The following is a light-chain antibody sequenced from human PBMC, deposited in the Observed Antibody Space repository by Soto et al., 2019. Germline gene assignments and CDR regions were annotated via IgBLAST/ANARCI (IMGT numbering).Light chain of an antibody. CDR2: GAS. Sequence: EIVMTQSPGTLSVSPGERVTLSCRASQSVGSNLAWYQQKSGQAPRLLIYGASTRATGIPARFSGSGSGTEFTLTISSLQSVDFAVYYCQQYNNWPPWTFGQGTKVEIK. J-gene: IGKJ1*01. CDR1: QSVGSN. V-gene: IGKV3-15*01. CDR3: QQYNNWPPWT.